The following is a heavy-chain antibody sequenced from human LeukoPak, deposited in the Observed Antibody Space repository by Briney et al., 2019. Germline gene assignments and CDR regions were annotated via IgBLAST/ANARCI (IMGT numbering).Heavy chain of an antibody. D-gene: IGHD5-18*01. CDR2: IKQDGSEK. CDR1: GFTFSSYW. J-gene: IGHJ4*02. CDR3: ARALWGAMVTSDY. Sequence: PGGSLRLSCAASGFTFSSYWMSWVRQTPGKGLEWVANIKQDGSEKYYVDSVKGRFTISRDNAKNSLYLQMNSLRAEDTAVYYCARALWGAMVTSDYWGQGTLVTVSS. V-gene: IGHV3-7*01.